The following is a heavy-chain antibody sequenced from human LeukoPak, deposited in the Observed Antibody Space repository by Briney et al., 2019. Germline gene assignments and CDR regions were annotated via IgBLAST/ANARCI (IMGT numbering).Heavy chain of an antibody. Sequence: PSQTLSLTCTVSGGSISSDSYYWAWIWQPPGEGLEWIGYIYHSGATYYNLSLKSRVTISVDISKNQFSLKLSSVTAADTAVYYCARDYGGNSVWDYWGQGTLVTVSS. CDR1: GGSISSDSYY. V-gene: IGHV4-30-2*01. CDR3: ARDYGGNSVWDY. CDR2: IYHSGAT. J-gene: IGHJ4*02. D-gene: IGHD4/OR15-4a*01.